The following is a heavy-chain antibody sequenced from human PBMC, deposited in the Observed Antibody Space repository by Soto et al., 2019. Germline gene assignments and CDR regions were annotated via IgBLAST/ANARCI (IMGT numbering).Heavy chain of an antibody. Sequence: SETLSLTCTVSGGSISSGGYYWSWIRQHPGKGLEWIGYIYYSGSTYYSPSLKSRVTISVDTSKNQFSLKLSSVTAADTAVYYCARARTVVTPFDYWGQGTLVTVSS. V-gene: IGHV4-31*03. CDR2: IYYSGST. CDR3: ARARTVVTPFDY. D-gene: IGHD2-15*01. J-gene: IGHJ4*02. CDR1: GGSISSGGYY.